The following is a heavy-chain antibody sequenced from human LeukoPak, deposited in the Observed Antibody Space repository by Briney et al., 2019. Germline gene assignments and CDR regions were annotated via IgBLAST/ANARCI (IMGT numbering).Heavy chain of an antibody. D-gene: IGHD6-13*01. CDR2: IDHSGST. J-gene: IGHJ4*02. Sequence: SETLSLTCTVSGGSFSSYYWTWIRQPPGKGLEWIGYIDHSGSTNYNPSLKSRVTISVDTSKNQFSLKLSSVTAADTAVYYCARDISYSSSWTIDYWGQGTLVTVSS. CDR1: GGSFSSYY. V-gene: IGHV4-59*12. CDR3: ARDISYSSSWTIDY.